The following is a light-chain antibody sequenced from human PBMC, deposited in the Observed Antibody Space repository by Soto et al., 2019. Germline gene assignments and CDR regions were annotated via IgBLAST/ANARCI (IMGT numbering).Light chain of an antibody. J-gene: IGKJ5*01. CDR3: MQGTHWPIT. CDR1: HSLVHSDGIAY. Sequence: DVVMTQSPLSLPVTLGPPASISCRSNHSLVHSDGIAYFSWFQQRPGRSPRRXSYKVSNRDSGVPARFSGSGSGTDFALKISRVEAEDVAVYYCMQGTHWPITFGQGTRLEIK. V-gene: IGKV2-30*02. CDR2: KVS.